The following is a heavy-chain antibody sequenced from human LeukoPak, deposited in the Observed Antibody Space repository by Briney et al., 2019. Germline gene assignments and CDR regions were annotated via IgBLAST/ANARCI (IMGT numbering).Heavy chain of an antibody. CDR3: ARDLSPFYGDYVGPLDF. CDR1: GFTFSSYA. D-gene: IGHD4-17*01. Sequence: QPGGSLRLSCVASGFTFSSYAMHWVRQAPGKGLEWVAVISYDGSNKYYVDSVKGRFTISRDNSKNTLYLQMNSLRAEDTAVYNCARDLSPFYGDYVGPLDFWGQGTLVTVSS. CDR2: ISYDGSNK. V-gene: IGHV3-30*04. J-gene: IGHJ4*02.